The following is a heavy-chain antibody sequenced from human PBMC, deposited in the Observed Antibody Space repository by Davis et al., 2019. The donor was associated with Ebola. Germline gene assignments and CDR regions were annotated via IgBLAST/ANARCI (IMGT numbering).Heavy chain of an antibody. J-gene: IGHJ2*01. CDR3: AYIGWYYDL. Sequence: GESLKISCAASGFTFSSYWMSWVRQAPGKGLEWVANIKQDGSEKYYVDSVKGRFTISRDDSRNTVSLQMNSLRPEDTALYYCAYIGWYYDLWGRGTLVTVSS. CDR1: GFTFSSYW. V-gene: IGHV3-7*01. D-gene: IGHD4-11*01. CDR2: IKQDGSEK.